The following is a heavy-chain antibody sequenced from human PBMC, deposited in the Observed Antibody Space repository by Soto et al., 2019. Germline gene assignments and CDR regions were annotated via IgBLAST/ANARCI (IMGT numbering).Heavy chain of an antibody. CDR2: MNPNSGNT. D-gene: IGHD3-10*01. Sequence: QVQLVQSGAEVKKPGASVKVSCKASGYTFTSYDINWVRQAPGQGLEWMGWMNPNSGNTGYAQKFQGRVTMTRNTSISTAYMELSSLRSEDTAVYYCARGRFGELLSTSYMDVWGKGTTVTVSS. CDR3: ARGRFGELLSTSYMDV. J-gene: IGHJ6*03. V-gene: IGHV1-8*01. CDR1: GYTFTSYD.